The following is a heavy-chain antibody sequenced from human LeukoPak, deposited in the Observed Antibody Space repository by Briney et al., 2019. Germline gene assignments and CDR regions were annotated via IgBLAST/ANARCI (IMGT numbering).Heavy chain of an antibody. CDR1: GFTFSSYW. V-gene: IGHV3-23*01. J-gene: IGHJ5*02. D-gene: IGHD3-16*01. CDR3: AKMTKFHVPTPGWFDP. Sequence: GGSLRLSCAASGFTFSSYWMSWVRQAPGKGLEWVSAISGSGGSTYYADSVKGRFTISRDNSKNTLYLQMNSLRAEDTAVYYCAKMTKFHVPTPGWFDPWGQGTLVTVSS. CDR2: ISGSGGST.